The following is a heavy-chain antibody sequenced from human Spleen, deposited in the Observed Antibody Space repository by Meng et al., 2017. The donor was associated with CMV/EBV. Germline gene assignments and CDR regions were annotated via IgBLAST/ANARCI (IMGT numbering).Heavy chain of an antibody. Sequence: ASVKVSCKTSGYTFTDYYIHWVRQAPGQGLEWMGIINPSGGSSTYAQKFQGRVTMTRDTSTSTVYMELSSLSSEDTAVYFCARGFLRIAATGLGNWGLGTLVTVSS. CDR1: GYTFTDYY. J-gene: IGHJ4*02. V-gene: IGHV1-46*01. D-gene: IGHD6-13*01. CDR2: INPSGGSS. CDR3: ARGFLRIAATGLGN.